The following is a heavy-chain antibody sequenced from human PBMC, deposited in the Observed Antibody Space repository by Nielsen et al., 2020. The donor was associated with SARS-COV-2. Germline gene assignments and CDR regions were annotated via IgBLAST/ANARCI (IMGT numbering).Heavy chain of an antibody. D-gene: IGHD6-13*01. CDR3: AREGLGSSWYEYYYYYGMDV. CDR2: ISYDGSNK. CDR1: GFTFSSYG. V-gene: IGHV3-30*03. Sequence: GESLKISCSASGFTFSSYGMHWVRQAPGKGLEWVAVISYDGSNKYYADSVKGRFTISRDNSKNTLYLQMNSLRAEDTAVYYCAREGLGSSWYEYYYYYGMDVWGQGTTVTVSS. J-gene: IGHJ6*02.